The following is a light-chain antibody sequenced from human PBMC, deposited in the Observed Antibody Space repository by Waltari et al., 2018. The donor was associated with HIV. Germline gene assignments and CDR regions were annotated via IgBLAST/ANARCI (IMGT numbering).Light chain of an antibody. CDR1: QSITTY. CDR3: QQSYITPHT. V-gene: IGKV1-39*01. J-gene: IGKJ1*01. Sequence: DIQMTQSPSSLSASVGARVTITCRESQSITTYLNWYQQKPGKAPKLLIYAASNLQSGVPSRFSGSGSGTDFTLTISSLQPEDFATYYCQQSYITPHTFGQGTKVEIK. CDR2: AAS.